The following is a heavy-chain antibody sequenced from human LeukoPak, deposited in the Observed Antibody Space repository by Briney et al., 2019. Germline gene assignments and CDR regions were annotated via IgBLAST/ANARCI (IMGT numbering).Heavy chain of an antibody. CDR2: IIPLFGTA. J-gene: IGHJ5*02. CDR3: APETASNRYWFDP. D-gene: IGHD1-14*01. CDR1: GGTFSSYA. V-gene: IGHV1-69*05. Sequence: ASVKVSCKASGGTFSSYAISWVPQAPGQGLEWMGRIIPLFGTANYAQKFQGRVTITTDESTSTAYMELSSLRSEDTAVYYCAPETASNRYWFDPWGQGTLVTVSS.